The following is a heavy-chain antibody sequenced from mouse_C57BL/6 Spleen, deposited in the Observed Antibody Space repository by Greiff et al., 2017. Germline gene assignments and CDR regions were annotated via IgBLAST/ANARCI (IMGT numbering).Heavy chain of an antibody. V-gene: IGHV1-82*01. CDR3: PREGGYDGYSVDY. Sequence: VKLQESGPELVKPGASVKISCKASGYAFSSSWMNWVKQRPGKGLEWIGRIYPGDGDTNYNGKFKGKATLTADKSSSTANMQLGRLTSADSAVYFCPREGGYDGYSVDYWGQGTTLTVSS. J-gene: IGHJ2*01. D-gene: IGHD2-3*01. CDR1: GYAFSSSW. CDR2: IYPGDGDT.